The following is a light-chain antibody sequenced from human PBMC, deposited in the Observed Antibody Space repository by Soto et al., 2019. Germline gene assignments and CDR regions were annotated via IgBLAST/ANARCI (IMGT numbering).Light chain of an antibody. CDR2: DGS. Sequence: QSVLTQPASVSGSPGQSITISCTGTSSDVGGYNYVSWYQQHPGKAPKLMIYDGSNRPSGVYNRFSGSKSGNTASLTISGLQAEDEADYYCSSYTSSSTVVFGGGTKLTVL. CDR1: SSDVGGYNY. CDR3: SSYTSSSTVV. J-gene: IGLJ2*01. V-gene: IGLV2-14*01.